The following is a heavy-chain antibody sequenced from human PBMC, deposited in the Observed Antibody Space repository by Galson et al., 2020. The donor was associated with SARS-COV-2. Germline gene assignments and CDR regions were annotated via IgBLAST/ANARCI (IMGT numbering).Heavy chain of an antibody. Sequence: SETLSLTCTVSYAHLSGSDYHWGWLRQPPGKGLEWIGSISQTGSTYYSPSLKSRVTILVDTSKNQFSLHLASVTAADTAVYYCASHFPASYYYYGMDVWGQGTTVTVSS. CDR3: ASHFPASYYYYGMDV. CDR2: ISQTGST. V-gene: IGHV4-39*07. J-gene: IGHJ6*02. CDR1: YAHLSGSDYH.